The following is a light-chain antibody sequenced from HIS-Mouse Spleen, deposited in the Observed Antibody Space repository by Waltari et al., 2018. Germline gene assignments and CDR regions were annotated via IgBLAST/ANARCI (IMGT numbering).Light chain of an antibody. CDR2: RNN. J-gene: IGLJ3*02. Sequence: QSVLTQPPSASGTPGQRVTISCSGSSSNIGSNYVYWYQKLPGTSPKLLICRNNRRPSGVPDRFSGSMYGTAASLAISGLRSEDGADDYCAAWDDSLSGWVFGGGTKLTVL. CDR1: SSNIGSNY. V-gene: IGLV1-47*01. CDR3: AAWDDSLSGWV.